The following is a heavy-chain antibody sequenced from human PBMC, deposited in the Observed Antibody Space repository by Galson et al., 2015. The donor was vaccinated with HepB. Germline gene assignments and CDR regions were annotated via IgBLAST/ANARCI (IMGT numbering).Heavy chain of an antibody. CDR1: GGSVSSGSYY. CDR2: IYYSGST. V-gene: IGHV4-61*01. D-gene: IGHD6-13*01. J-gene: IGHJ3*02. CDR3: ARPGIAAAGHRWAFDI. Sequence: ETLSLTCTVSGGSVSSGSYYWSWIRQPPGKGLEWIGYIYYSGSTNYNPSLKSRVTISVDTSKNQFSLKLSSVTAADTAVYYCARPGIAAAGHRWAFDIWGQGTMVTVSS.